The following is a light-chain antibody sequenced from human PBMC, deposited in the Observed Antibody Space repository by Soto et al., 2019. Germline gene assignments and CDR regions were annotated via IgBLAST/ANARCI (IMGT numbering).Light chain of an antibody. CDR3: QQYNSWPLT. Sequence: EIVMTQSPATLSVSPGERATLSCRASQSISINLAWYQQKPGQPPRLLIYGASARATGIPDRVSGSGSGTEFTLTISSLLSEDSATYYCQQYNSWPLTFGGGTKVEIK. V-gene: IGKV3-15*01. J-gene: IGKJ4*01. CDR2: GAS. CDR1: QSISIN.